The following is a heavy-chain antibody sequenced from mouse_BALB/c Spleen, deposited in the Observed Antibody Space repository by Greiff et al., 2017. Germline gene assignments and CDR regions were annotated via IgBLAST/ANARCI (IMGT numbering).Heavy chain of an antibody. J-gene: IGHJ2*01. D-gene: IGHD2-1*01. CDR2: ISYSGST. CDR3: ARSENGNLDY. V-gene: IGHV3-2*02. Sequence: EVQLVESGPGLVKPSQSLSLTCTVTGYSITSDYAWNWIRQFPGNKLEWMGYISYSGSTSYNPSLKSRISITRDTSKNQFFLQLNSVTTEDTATYYCARSENGNLDYWGQGTTLTVSS. CDR1: GYSITSDYA.